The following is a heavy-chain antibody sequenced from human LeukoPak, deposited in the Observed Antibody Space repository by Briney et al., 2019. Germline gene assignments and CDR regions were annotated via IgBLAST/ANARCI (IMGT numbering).Heavy chain of an antibody. Sequence: GASVKVSCKASGYTFTSYAISWVRQAPGQGLEWMGGIIPIFGTANYAQKFQGRVTITADESTSTAYMELSSLRSEDTAVYYCASSRVGATRDLFDYWGQGTLVTVSS. J-gene: IGHJ4*02. D-gene: IGHD1-26*01. CDR3: ASSRVGATRDLFDY. V-gene: IGHV1-69*13. CDR1: GYTFTSYA. CDR2: IIPIFGTA.